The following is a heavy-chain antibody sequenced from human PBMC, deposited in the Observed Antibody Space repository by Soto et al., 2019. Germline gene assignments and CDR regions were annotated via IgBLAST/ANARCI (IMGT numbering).Heavy chain of an antibody. CDR3: ARGWGSDSTTYYYAY. CDR2: ITPIFGKA. D-gene: IGHD3-22*01. J-gene: IGHJ1*01. V-gene: IGHV1-69*13. Sequence: SSVKVSCKASGGTFSSSTISWVRQAPGQGLEWVGGITPIFGKANYAQEFQGRVAITADESTSTAYMELSSLRSEDTALYFCARGWGSDSTTYYYAYWGQGTSVTSPQ. CDR1: GGTFSSST.